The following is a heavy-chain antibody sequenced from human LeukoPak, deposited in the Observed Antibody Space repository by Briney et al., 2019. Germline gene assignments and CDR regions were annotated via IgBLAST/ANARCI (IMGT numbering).Heavy chain of an antibody. D-gene: IGHD5-24*01. V-gene: IGHV4-39*07. CDR2: IYYSGST. CDR3: ARVRDGYNRQIDY. Sequence: SETLSLTCSVSGGSIRSSSYYWDWIRQPPGKGPEWIGSIYYSGSTYYNPSLKSRVTISVDTSKNQFSLKLSSVTAADTAVYYCARVRDGYNRQIDYWGQGTLVTVSS. CDR1: GGSIRSSSYY. J-gene: IGHJ4*02.